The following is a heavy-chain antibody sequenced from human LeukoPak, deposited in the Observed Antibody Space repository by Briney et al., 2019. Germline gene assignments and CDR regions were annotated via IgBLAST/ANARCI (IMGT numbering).Heavy chain of an antibody. Sequence: PGGSLRLSCAASGFTFSSYAMHWVRQAPGKGLEWVAVISYDGSNKYYADSVKGRFTISRDNSKNTLYLQMNSLRAEDTAVYYCAKWGPYCVGDYCPALDSWGPGTLVTVSS. D-gene: IGHD2-21*02. CDR1: GFTFSSYA. V-gene: IGHV3-30-3*01. CDR2: ISYDGSNK. CDR3: AKWGPYCVGDYCPALDS. J-gene: IGHJ4*02.